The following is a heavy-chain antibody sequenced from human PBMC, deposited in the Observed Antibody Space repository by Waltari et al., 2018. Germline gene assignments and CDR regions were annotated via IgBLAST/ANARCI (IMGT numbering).Heavy chain of an antibody. CDR3: ARGYDLSDAFDI. J-gene: IGHJ3*02. CDR1: GGSISSYY. CDR2: IYYSGST. D-gene: IGHD3-3*01. V-gene: IGHV4-59*01. Sequence: QVQLQESGPGLVKPSETLSLTCTVSGGSISSYYWRWIRQPPGKGLEWIGYIYYSGSTNYNPSLKSRVTISVDTSKNQFSLKLSSVTAADTAVYYCARGYDLSDAFDIWGQGTMVTVSS.